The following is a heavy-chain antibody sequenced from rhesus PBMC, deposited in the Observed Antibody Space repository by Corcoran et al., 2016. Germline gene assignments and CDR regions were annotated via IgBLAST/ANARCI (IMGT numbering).Heavy chain of an antibody. Sequence: QVQLQESGPGLVKPSETLSLTCAVSGGSISGYYWNWIRQPPGKGLEWIGYIGVSRWSTCYNTSLKCRVTIATDTSKNQFSQTLGSLTAADTAVYYCARNLWSVYYNSLDVWGRGVLVTVSS. J-gene: IGHJ5-2*02. CDR1: GGSISGYY. CDR3: ARNLWSVYYNSLDV. V-gene: IGHV4-165*02. D-gene: IGHD3-22*01. CDR2: IGVSRWST.